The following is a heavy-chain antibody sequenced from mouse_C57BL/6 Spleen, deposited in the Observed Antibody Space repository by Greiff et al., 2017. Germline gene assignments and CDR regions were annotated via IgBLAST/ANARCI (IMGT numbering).Heavy chain of an antibody. J-gene: IGHJ2*01. Sequence: QVQLQQPGAELVMPGASVKLSCKASGYTFTSYWMHWVKQRPGQGLEWIGEIDPSDSYTNYNQKFKGKSTLTVDKSSSTAYMQLSSLTSEDSAVYYCARGYYYGSSYDYFDYWGQGTTLTVSS. D-gene: IGHD1-1*01. V-gene: IGHV1-69*01. CDR1: GYTFTSYW. CDR3: ARGYYYGSSYDYFDY. CDR2: IDPSDSYT.